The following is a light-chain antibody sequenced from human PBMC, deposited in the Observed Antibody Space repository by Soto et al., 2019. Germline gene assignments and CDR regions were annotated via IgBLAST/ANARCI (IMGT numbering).Light chain of an antibody. CDR3: QQLHDYPLT. V-gene: IGKV1-9*01. CDR2: AAS. J-gene: IGKJ5*01. Sequence: VTITCRASQGIDSSFAWYQQKPGKAPKLLIYAASSLQSGVPSRFSGSGSGTDFTLTISSLQPEDFATYYCQQLHDYPLTFGQGTRLEIK. CDR1: QGIDSS.